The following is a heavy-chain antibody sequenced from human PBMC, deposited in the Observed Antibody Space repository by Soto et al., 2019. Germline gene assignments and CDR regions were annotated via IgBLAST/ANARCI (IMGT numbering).Heavy chain of an antibody. D-gene: IGHD6-13*01. CDR2: TYYRSKWYN. Sequence: PSQTLSLTCAISGDSVSSNSAAWNWIRQSPSRGLEWLGRTYYRSKWYNDYAVSVKSRITINPDTSKNQFSLQLNSVTPEDTAVYYCERGLTRVPLSQKSGYSRLYYYYYYRDVWGKGTTVTVSS. CDR3: ERGLTRVPLSQKSGYSRLYYYYYYRDV. J-gene: IGHJ6*03. CDR1: GDSVSSNSAA. V-gene: IGHV6-1*01.